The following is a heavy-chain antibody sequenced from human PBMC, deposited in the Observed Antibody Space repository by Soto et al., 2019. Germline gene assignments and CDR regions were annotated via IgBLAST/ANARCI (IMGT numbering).Heavy chain of an antibody. Sequence: VSLRLSCAASGCTCSSYSMNWVRQAPGKGLEWVSYISSSTSIIYYADSVKGRFTISRDNAKNSLYLQMSSLRDEDTAVYYCARDYYGSGSYPDCFDYWGQGTLVTVSS. J-gene: IGHJ4*02. CDR1: GCTCSSYS. CDR2: ISSSTSII. D-gene: IGHD3-10*01. CDR3: ARDYYGSGSYPDCFDY. V-gene: IGHV3-48*02.